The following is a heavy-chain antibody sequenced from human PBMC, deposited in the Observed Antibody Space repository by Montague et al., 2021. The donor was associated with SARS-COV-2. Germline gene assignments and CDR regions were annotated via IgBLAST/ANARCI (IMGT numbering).Heavy chain of an antibody. D-gene: IGHD3-16*01. Sequence: SLRLSCAASGFTFSSYEMNWVRQAPGKGLEWVSYISSSGSTIYYXDSXKGRFTISRDNAKNSLYLQMNSLRAEDTAVYYCARVPRIRFMENYYYYMDVWGKGTTVTVSS. J-gene: IGHJ6*03. CDR3: ARVPRIRFMENYYYYMDV. V-gene: IGHV3-48*03. CDR2: ISSSGSTI. CDR1: GFTFSSYE.